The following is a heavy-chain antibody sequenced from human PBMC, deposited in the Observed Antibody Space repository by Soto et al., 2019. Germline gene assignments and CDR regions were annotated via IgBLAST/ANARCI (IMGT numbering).Heavy chain of an antibody. D-gene: IGHD2-15*01. CDR1: GYTFTTYY. CDR3: ARAGYCSGGTCFHGNCDY. CDR2: INPNGGST. J-gene: IGHJ4*02. V-gene: IGHV1-46*01. Sequence: QVQLVQSGAEVKRPGASLKVSCKASGYTFTTYYMRWVRQAPGQGLEWLGIINPNGGSTTYAQKFQGRVTMTRDTSTSTVYLELSSLRSEDTAVYYCARAGYCSGGTCFHGNCDYWGQGTLVTVSA.